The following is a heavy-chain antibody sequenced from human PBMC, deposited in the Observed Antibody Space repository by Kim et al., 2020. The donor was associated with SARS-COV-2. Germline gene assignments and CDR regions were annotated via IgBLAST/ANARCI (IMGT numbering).Heavy chain of an antibody. V-gene: IGHV1-46*01. CDR3: ARAAVSGTTAEHDAFDI. Sequence: FQGNVTMTRDTSTSTVYMELSSLRSEDTAVYYCARAAVSGTTAEHDAFDIWGQGTMVTVSS. D-gene: IGHD1-1*01. J-gene: IGHJ3*02.